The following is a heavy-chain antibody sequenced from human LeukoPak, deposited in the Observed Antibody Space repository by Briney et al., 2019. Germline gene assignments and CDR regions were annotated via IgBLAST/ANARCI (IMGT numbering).Heavy chain of an antibody. V-gene: IGHV3-53*01. J-gene: IGHJ4*02. CDR2: ISNDGDT. CDR1: GFTFSSYA. Sequence: GGSLRLSCAASGFTFSSYAMSWVRQGPGKGLECVSVISNDGDTYYADSVKGRFTISRDTSKNTVSLQMNSLRAEDTAVYYCAGDKTTGGWYEFDYWGQGTLVTVSS. CDR3: AGDKTTGGWYEFDY. D-gene: IGHD6-19*01.